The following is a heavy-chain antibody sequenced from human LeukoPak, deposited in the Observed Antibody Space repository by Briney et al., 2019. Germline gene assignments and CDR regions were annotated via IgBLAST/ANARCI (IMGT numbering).Heavy chain of an antibody. Sequence: GASVKVSCKASGYTFTSYGISWVRQAPRQGLEWMGWINPNSGGTNYAQKFQGRVTMTRDTSISTAYMELSRLRSDDTAVYYCARAALYDYVWGSYRLGFDYWGQGTLVTVSS. V-gene: IGHV1-2*02. CDR1: GYTFTSYG. J-gene: IGHJ4*02. CDR3: ARAALYDYVWGSYRLGFDY. CDR2: INPNSGGT. D-gene: IGHD3-16*02.